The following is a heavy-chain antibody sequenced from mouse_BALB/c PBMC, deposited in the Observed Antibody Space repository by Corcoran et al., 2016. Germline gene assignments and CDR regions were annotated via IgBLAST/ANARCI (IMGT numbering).Heavy chain of an antibody. CDR3: AITTVVATFAY. J-gene: IGHJ3*01. D-gene: IGHD1-1*01. Sequence: QIQLVQSGPELKKPGETVKISCKASGYTFTNYGMNWVKQAPGKGLKWMGWINTYTGEPTYADDFKGRFAFSLDTSASTAYLQINNLKNEDTATYFCAITTVVATFAYLGQGTLVTVSA. V-gene: IGHV9-3-1*01. CDR2: INTYTGEP. CDR1: GYTFTNYG.